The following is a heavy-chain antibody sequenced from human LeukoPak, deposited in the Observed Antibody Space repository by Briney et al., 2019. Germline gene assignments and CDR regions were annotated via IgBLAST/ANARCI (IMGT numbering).Heavy chain of an antibody. CDR2: INSDGSST. Sequence: GGSLRLSCAASGLTFSRYWMQWVRQAPGKGLVWVSHINSDGSSTSYADFVQGRFTISRDNAKNTLYLQMNSLRVEDTAMYYCVRDNYGADYWGQGTLVTVSS. V-gene: IGHV3-74*01. D-gene: IGHD4-17*01. CDR1: GLTFSRYW. CDR3: VRDNYGADY. J-gene: IGHJ4*02.